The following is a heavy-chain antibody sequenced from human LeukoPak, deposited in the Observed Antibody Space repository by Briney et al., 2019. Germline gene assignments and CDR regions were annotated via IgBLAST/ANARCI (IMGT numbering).Heavy chain of an antibody. CDR2: ILYSGNT. Sequence: PSETLSLTCTVSGGSISPYYWSWIRQPPGKGLEWIGYILYSGNTNYNPSLKSRVTISVDTSKNQFSLKLTSVTAADTAVYYCARKAHNSGALDVWGQGTMVTVSS. V-gene: IGHV4-59*08. CDR1: GGSISPYY. J-gene: IGHJ3*01. D-gene: IGHD4-23*01. CDR3: ARKAHNSGALDV.